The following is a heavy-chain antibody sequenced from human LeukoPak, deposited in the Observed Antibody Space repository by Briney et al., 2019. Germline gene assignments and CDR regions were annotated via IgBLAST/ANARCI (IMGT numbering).Heavy chain of an antibody. D-gene: IGHD3-22*01. J-gene: IGHJ4*02. CDR2: IIPIFGTA. CDR1: GGTFSSHA. Sequence: ASVKVSCKASGGTFSSHAISWVRQAPGQGLEWMGGIIPIFGTANYAQKFQGRVTITTDESTSTAYMGLSSLRSEDTAVYYCAVRYDSSGYYPYYFDYWGQGTLVTVSS. V-gene: IGHV1-69*05. CDR3: AVRYDSSGYYPYYFDY.